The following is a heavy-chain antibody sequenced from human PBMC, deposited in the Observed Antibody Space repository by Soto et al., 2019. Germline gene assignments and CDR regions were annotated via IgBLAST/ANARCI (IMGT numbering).Heavy chain of an antibody. CDR3: ARDRNAAGSDY. CDR2: ISSGSTNI. D-gene: IGHD1-1*01. Sequence: ESGGGLVKPGGSLRLSCAASGFTFSDFYMSWIRQAPGKGLEWISYISSGSTNISYADSVKGRFTVSRDNAKNSVYLQMDSLRAEDSAVYYCARDRNAAGSDYWGQGTLVTVSS. CDR1: GFTFSDFY. V-gene: IGHV3-11*01. J-gene: IGHJ4*02.